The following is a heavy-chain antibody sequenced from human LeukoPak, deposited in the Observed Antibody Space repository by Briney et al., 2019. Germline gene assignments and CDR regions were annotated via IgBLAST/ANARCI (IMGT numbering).Heavy chain of an antibody. CDR2: INSDGINT. Sequence: PGGSLRLSCAASGFTFSNYWMHWVRQAPGKGLVWVSRINSDGINTSYADSVKGRFTISRDNAKNSLYLQMNSLRAEDTAVYYCARDRSYYDSSGYYEGDYWGQGTLVTVSS. V-gene: IGHV3-74*01. D-gene: IGHD3-22*01. CDR3: ARDRSYYDSSGYYEGDY. J-gene: IGHJ4*02. CDR1: GFTFSNYW.